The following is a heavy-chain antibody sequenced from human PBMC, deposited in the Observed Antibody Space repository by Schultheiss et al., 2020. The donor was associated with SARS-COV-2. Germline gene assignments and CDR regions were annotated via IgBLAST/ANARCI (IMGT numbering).Heavy chain of an antibody. CDR1: GGSFSGYY. CDR3: ARHEGYSSGWYAG. J-gene: IGHJ4*02. CDR2: IYYSGST. Sequence: SETLSLTCAVYGGSFSGYYWSWIRQPPGKGLEWIGYIYYSGSTYYNPSLKSRVTISVDTSKNQFSLKLSSVTAADTAVYYCARHEGYSSGWYAGWGQGTLVTVSS. V-gene: IGHV4-59*08. D-gene: IGHD6-19*01.